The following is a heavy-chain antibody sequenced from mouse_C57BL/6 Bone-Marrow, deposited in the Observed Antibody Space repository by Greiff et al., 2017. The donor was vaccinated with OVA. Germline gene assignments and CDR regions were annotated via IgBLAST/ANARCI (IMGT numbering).Heavy chain of an antibody. J-gene: IGHJ4*01. CDR1: GFTFSDYY. D-gene: IGHD1-1*01. CDR3: ARRVLHPSWAMDF. Sequence: EVMLVESGGGLVQPGGSLKLSCAASGFTFSDYYMYWVRQTPEKRLEWVAYISNGGGSTYYPDTVKGRFPISRDNAKNTLYLQMMRLKSEETAMYYCARRVLHPSWAMDFWGQGTTVTVSS. V-gene: IGHV5-12*01. CDR2: ISNGGGST.